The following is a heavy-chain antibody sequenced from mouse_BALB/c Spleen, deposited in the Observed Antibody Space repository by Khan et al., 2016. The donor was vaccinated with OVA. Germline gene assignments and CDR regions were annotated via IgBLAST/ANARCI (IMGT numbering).Heavy chain of an antibody. CDR2: ISYSGNT. D-gene: IGHD2-10*02. CDR1: GYSITSDYA. CDR3: ARVYGGDCDY. J-gene: IGHJ2*01. Sequence: EVQLVETGPGLVKPSQSLSLTCTVTGYSITSDYAWNWIRQFPGNKLEWMGYISYSGNTNYNPSLQSRISITRDTSKNQFFLQLNSVTTEDTATYYCARVYGGDCDYWGQGTTLTVSS. V-gene: IGHV3-2*02.